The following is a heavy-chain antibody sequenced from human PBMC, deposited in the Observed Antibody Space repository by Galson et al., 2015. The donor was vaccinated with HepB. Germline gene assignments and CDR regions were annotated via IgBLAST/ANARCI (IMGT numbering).Heavy chain of an antibody. CDR2: ISYDGSNK. CDR1: GFTFSSYA. CDR3: ARDSGYCSSTSCLKGNWFDP. Sequence: SLRLSCAASGFTFSSYAMHWVRQAPGKGLEWVAVISYDGSNKYYADSVKGRFTISRDNSKNTLYLQMNSLRAEDTAVYYCARDSGYCSSTSCLKGNWFDPWGQGTLVTVSS. D-gene: IGHD2-2*01. V-gene: IGHV3-30-3*01. J-gene: IGHJ5*02.